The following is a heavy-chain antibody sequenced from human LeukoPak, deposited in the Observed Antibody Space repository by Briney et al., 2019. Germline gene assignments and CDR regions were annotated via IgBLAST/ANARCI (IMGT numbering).Heavy chain of an antibody. J-gene: IGHJ4*02. D-gene: IGHD2-15*01. CDR1: GGSISSSNW. Sequence: PSGTLSLTCAVSGGSISSSNWWCWVRQPPGKGLEWIGEIYHSGSTNYNPSLKSRVTISVDKSKNQFSLKLSSVTAADTAVYYCAKDRGRTWVQVANWGQGTLVTVSS. V-gene: IGHV4-4*02. CDR3: AKDRGRTWVQVAN. CDR2: IYHSGST.